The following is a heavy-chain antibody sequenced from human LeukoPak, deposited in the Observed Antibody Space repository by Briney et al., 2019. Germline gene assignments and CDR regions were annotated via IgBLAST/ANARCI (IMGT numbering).Heavy chain of an antibody. J-gene: IGHJ4*02. V-gene: IGHV1-69*13. D-gene: IGHD1-26*01. CDR1: GGTFSNYA. CDR2: IIPIFGTA. CDR3: ARDPLIVGATHFDY. Sequence: ASVKVSCKASGGTFSNYAISWVRQAPGQGLEWMGGIIPIFGTANYAQKFQGRVTITADESTSTAYMELSSLRSEDTAVYYCARDPLIVGATHFDYWGQGTLVTVSS.